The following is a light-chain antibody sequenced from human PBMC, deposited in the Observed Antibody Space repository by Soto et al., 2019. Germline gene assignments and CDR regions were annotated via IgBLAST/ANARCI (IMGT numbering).Light chain of an antibody. J-gene: IGLJ2*01. CDR1: SSDVGGYNY. CDR3: CSYTDTSARV. V-gene: IGLV2-14*01. Sequence: QSALTQPASVSGSPGQSITISCSGTSSDVGGYNYVSWHQQHPGKAPKLLIYEVNNRPSGVSDRFSGSKSGNTASLTISGLQAEDEADYYCCSYTDTSARVFGGGTKLTVL. CDR2: EVN.